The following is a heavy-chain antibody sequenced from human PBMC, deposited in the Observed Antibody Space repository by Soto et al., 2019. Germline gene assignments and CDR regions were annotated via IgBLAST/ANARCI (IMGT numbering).Heavy chain of an antibody. D-gene: IGHD4-17*01. J-gene: IGHJ4*02. CDR1: LFIVSDNY. CDR2: IYSGGGT. CDR3: ATRMTTAPY. V-gene: IGHV3-66*01. Sequence: EVRLVQSGGGLVQPGGSLRLSCAASLFIVSDNYMSWVRQAPGKGLEWVSLIYSGGGTDYAESVKGRFTISRDNSKNTLYLQMNNLKAEDTGIYDCATRMTTAPYWGQGTVVTVSS.